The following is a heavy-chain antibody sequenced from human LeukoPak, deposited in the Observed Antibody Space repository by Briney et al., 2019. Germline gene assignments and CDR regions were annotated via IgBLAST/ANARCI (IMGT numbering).Heavy chain of an antibody. D-gene: IGHD3-10*01. J-gene: IGHJ4*02. CDR2: ISYDGSNK. CDR3: ARVLRFGSPPAYFDY. CDR1: GFTFSSYA. Sequence: GGSLRLSCAASGFTFSSYAMHWVRQAPGKGLEWVAVISYDGSNKYYADSVKGRFTISRDNSKNTLYLQMNSLRAEDTAVYYCARVLRFGSPPAYFDYWGQGTLVTVSS. V-gene: IGHV3-30-3*01.